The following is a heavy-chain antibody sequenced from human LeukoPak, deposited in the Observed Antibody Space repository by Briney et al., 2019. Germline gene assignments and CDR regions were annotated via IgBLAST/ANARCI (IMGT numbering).Heavy chain of an antibody. J-gene: IGHJ4*02. CDR1: GGSISSGYY. CDR3: AAKVLVINYYFDY. V-gene: IGHV4-38-2*02. CDR2: VYHSGST. Sequence: SETLSLTCTVSGGSISSGYYWGWIRQPPGKGLEWIGSVYHSGSTYYNPSLKSRVTISVDTSKNQFSLKLSSVTAADTAVYYCAAKVLVINYYFDYWGQGSLVTVSS. D-gene: IGHD3-22*01.